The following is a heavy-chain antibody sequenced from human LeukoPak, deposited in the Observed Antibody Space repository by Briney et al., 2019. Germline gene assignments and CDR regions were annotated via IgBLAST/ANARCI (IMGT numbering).Heavy chain of an antibody. Sequence: ASVKVSCKASGGTFSSYAISWVRQAPGQGLEWMGGIIPIFGTANYAQKFQGRVTITADKSTSTAYMELSSLRSEDTAVYYCARGNYYDSSGYYYTHDSYYYYYYMDVWGKGTTVTVSS. CDR1: GGTFSSYA. CDR2: IIPIFGTA. D-gene: IGHD3-22*01. J-gene: IGHJ6*03. CDR3: ARGNYYDSSGYYYTHDSYYYYYYMDV. V-gene: IGHV1-69*06.